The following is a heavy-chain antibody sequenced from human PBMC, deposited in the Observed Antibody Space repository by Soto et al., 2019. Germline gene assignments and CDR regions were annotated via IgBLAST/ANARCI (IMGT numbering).Heavy chain of an antibody. D-gene: IGHD3-16*02. Sequence: GGSLRLSCAASGFTFSSYAMSWVRQAPGKGLEWVSAISGSGGSTYYADSVKGRFTISRDNSKNTLFLQMNSLRAEDTAVYYCARIPFDHVWGTDRYSPNFDYWGQGTQVTVSS. CDR1: GFTFSSYA. CDR2: ISGSGGST. J-gene: IGHJ4*02. CDR3: ARIPFDHVWGTDRYSPNFDY. V-gene: IGHV3-23*01.